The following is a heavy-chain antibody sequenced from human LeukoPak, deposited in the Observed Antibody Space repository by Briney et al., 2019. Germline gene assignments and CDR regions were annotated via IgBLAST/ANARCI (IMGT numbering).Heavy chain of an antibody. D-gene: IGHD3-22*01. CDR2: IYHSGST. J-gene: IGHJ4*02. Sequence: SETLSLTCTVSGYSISIDYYWGWLRPPPGKGLEWSGSIYHSGSTYYNPSLKSRVTISVDTSKNQFSLKLSSVTAADTAVYYCARRGTYYYDSSGYYHYWGQGTLVTVSS. CDR1: GYSISIDYY. V-gene: IGHV4-38-2*02. CDR3: ARRGTYYYDSSGYYHY.